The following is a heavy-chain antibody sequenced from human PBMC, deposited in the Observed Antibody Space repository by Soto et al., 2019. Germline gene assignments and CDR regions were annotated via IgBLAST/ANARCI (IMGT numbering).Heavy chain of an antibody. CDR3: TVEYSSFLAFDY. CDR1: GFTFSGSA. J-gene: IGHJ4*02. Sequence: EVQLVESGGGLVQPGGSLKLSCAASGFTFSGSAMHWVRQASGKGLEWVGRIRSKANSYARAYAASVKGRFTISRDDSKNTAYLQMNSLKTEDTAVYYCTVEYSSFLAFDYWGQGTLVTVSS. D-gene: IGHD6-6*01. V-gene: IGHV3-73*01. CDR2: IRSKANSYAR.